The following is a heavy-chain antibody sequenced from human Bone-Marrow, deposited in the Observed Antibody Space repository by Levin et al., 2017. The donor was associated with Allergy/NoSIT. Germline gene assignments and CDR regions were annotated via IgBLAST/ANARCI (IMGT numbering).Heavy chain of an antibody. D-gene: IGHD2-2*01. Sequence: GESLKIPCAASGFTFSSYWMSWVRQAPGKGLEWVANIKQDGSEKYYVDSVKGRFTISRDNAKNSLYLQMNSLRAEDTAVYYCARWGDCSSTSCYGGILDYWGQGTLVTVSS. J-gene: IGHJ4*02. CDR3: ARWGDCSSTSCYGGILDY. CDR2: IKQDGSEK. V-gene: IGHV3-7*01. CDR1: GFTFSSYW.